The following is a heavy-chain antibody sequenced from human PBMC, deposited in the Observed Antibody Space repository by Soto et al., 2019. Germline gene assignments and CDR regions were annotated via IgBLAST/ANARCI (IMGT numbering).Heavy chain of an antibody. CDR3: ARDTLRFLERAHWFDP. V-gene: IGHV7-4-1*01. Sequence: ASVQVSCKASGYTFTSYAMNWVRQAPGQGLEWMGWINTNTGNPTYAQGFTGRFVFSLDTSVSTAYLQICSLKAEDTAVYYCARDTLRFLERAHWFDPWGQGTLVTVSS. J-gene: IGHJ5*02. CDR1: GYTFTSYA. D-gene: IGHD3-3*01. CDR2: INTNTGNP.